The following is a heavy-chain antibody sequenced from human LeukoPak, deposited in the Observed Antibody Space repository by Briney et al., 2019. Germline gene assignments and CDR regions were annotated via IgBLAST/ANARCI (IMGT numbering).Heavy chain of an antibody. D-gene: IGHD6-25*01. V-gene: IGHV3-21*01. CDR1: GFTFSSYE. Sequence: GGSLRLSCAASGFTFSSYEMNWVRQAPGRGLEWVSSISSSSSHIYYADSVKGRFTISRDNAKNSLYLQMNSLGVEDTAVYYCVRGGAGATIDDYFDYWGQGTLVTVSS. CDR2: ISSSSSHI. CDR3: VRGGAGATIDDYFDY. J-gene: IGHJ4*02.